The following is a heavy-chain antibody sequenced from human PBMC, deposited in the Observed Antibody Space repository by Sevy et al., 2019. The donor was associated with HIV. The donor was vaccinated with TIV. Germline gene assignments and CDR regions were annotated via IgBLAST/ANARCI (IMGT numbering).Heavy chain of an antibody. J-gene: IGHJ3*02. CDR3: ARRLRLGGSQASDAFDI. CDR1: GFTFSSYG. D-gene: IGHD3-16*01. Sequence: GGSLRLSCAASGFTFSSYGMHWVRQAPGKGLEWVAVIWYDGSNKYYADSVKGRFTISRDNSKNTLYLQMNSLRAEDTAVYYGARRLRLGGSQASDAFDIWGQGTMVTVSS. V-gene: IGHV3-33*01. CDR2: IWYDGSNK.